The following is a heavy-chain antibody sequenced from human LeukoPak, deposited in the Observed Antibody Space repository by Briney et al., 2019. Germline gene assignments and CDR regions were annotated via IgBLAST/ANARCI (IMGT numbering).Heavy chain of an antibody. D-gene: IGHD1-26*01. V-gene: IGHV4-4*07. J-gene: IGHJ4*02. CDR2: IYTSGST. CDR1: GGSISSYY. Sequence: SETLSLTCTVSGGSISSYYWSWIRQPAGKGLEWIGRIYTSGSTNYNPSLKSRVTMSVDTSKNQFSLKLSSVTAADTAVYYCARTLRRWELEALFDYWGQGTLVTVSS. CDR3: ARTLRRWELEALFDY.